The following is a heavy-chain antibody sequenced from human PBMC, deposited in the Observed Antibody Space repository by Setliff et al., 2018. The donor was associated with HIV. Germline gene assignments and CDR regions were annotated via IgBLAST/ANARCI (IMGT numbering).Heavy chain of an antibody. CDR2: IYHSGST. Sequence: ETLSLTCAVSGGSISSSNWWSWVRQPPGKGLEWIGEIYHSGSTNYNPSLKSRVTISVDKSKNQFSLKLSSVTAADTAVYYCARVNYDFWSGYYNHPLFDYWGQGTLVTVS. CDR3: ARVNYDFWSGYYNHPLFDY. V-gene: IGHV4-4*02. CDR1: GGSISSSNW. J-gene: IGHJ4*02. D-gene: IGHD3-3*01.